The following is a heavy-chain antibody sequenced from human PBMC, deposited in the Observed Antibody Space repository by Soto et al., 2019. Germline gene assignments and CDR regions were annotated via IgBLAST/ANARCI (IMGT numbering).Heavy chain of an antibody. J-gene: IGHJ4*02. Sequence: QVQLQESGPGLVKPSETLSLTCTVSGGSISSSYWSWIRQPPGKGLEWLGYVYYIGSTKYNPSLKHRITISVDTSQNQFSRKLESVTAADTALYYCARDASGHDFWDGPWYFDSWGQGTLVTVSS. V-gene: IGHV4-59*01. CDR2: VYYIGST. CDR3: ARDASGHDFWDGPWYFDS. D-gene: IGHD3-3*01. CDR1: GGSISSSY.